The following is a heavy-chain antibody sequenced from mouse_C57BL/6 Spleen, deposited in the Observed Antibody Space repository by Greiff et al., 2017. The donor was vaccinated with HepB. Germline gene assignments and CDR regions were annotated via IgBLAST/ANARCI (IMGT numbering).Heavy chain of an antibody. CDR1: GYTFTGYW. D-gene: IGHD1-1*01. CDR2: ILPGSGST. Sequence: VKLQQSGAELMKPGASVKLSCKATGYTFTGYWIEWVKQRPGHGLEWIGEILPGSGSTNYNEKFKGKATFTADTSSNTAYMQLSSLTTEDSAIYYCARGGVYYYGSSYFDYWGQGTTLTVSS. J-gene: IGHJ2*01. V-gene: IGHV1-9*01. CDR3: ARGGVYYYGSSYFDY.